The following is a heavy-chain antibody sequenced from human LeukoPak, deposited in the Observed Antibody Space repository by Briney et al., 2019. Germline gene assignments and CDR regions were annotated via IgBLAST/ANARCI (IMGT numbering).Heavy chain of an antibody. Sequence: SVKVSCKASRGTLSSYAISWVRQAPGQGLEWMGRIIPIFGTANYAQKFQGRVTITTDESTSTAYMELSSLRSEDTAVYYCARERGYSYGYPDYWGQGTLVTVSS. CDR2: IIPIFGTA. V-gene: IGHV1-69*05. CDR3: ARERGYSYGYPDY. CDR1: RGTLSSYA. J-gene: IGHJ4*02. D-gene: IGHD5-18*01.